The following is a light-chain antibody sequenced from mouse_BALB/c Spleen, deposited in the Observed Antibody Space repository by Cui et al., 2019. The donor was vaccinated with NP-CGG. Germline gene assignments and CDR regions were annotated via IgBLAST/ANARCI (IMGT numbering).Light chain of an antibody. CDR3: ALWYSNHWV. CDR1: TGAVTTINY. Sequence: QAVVTQESALTTSPGETVTLTCRSSTGAVTTINYANWVQEKPDHLFTGLIGGTNNRASGVPARFSGSLIGDKAALTITGAQTEDEAIYFCALWYSNHWVFGGGTKLTVL. J-gene: IGLJ1*01. CDR2: GTN. V-gene: IGLV1*01.